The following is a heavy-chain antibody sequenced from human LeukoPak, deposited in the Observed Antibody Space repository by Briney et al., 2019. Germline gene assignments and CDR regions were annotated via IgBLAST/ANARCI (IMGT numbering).Heavy chain of an antibody. CDR1: GYPFTTYS. CDR2: MYPSGTRA. D-gene: IGHD6-19*01. V-gene: IGHV1-46*01. J-gene: IGHJ4*02. CDR3: ARDLGHSSGLLYFDY. Sequence: GASVKVSCKTSGYPFTTYSIHWVRQAPGQGLEWMGIMYPSGTRATYAQKFQGRVTMTRDTSTSTVYMELSSLRSDDTAVYYCARDLGHSSGLLYFDYWGQGTLVTVSS.